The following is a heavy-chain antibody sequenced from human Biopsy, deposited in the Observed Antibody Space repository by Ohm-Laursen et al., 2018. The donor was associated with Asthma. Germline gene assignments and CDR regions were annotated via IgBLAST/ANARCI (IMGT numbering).Heavy chain of an antibody. Sequence: AAVKASCKSLGGTFNTYVIGWVRQAPGQGLEWMGGINSVFGTTTYPQKFQDRVTITADDSTSTVYMELSSLRSEDTAVYYCARKAGSCISRTCYSLDFWGQGTLVTASS. J-gene: IGHJ4*02. V-gene: IGHV1-69*13. CDR1: GGTFNTYV. CDR2: INSVFGTT. CDR3: ARKAGSCISRTCYSLDF. D-gene: IGHD2-2*01.